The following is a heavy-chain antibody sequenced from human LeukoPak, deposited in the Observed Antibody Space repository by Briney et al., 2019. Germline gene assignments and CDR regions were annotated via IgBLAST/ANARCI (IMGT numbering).Heavy chain of an antibody. CDR2: TYYRSKWYN. CDR1: GDSVSSNSAA. Sequence: SQTLSLTCAISGDSVSSNSAAWNWIRQSPSRGLEWLGRTYYRSKWYNDYAVSVKSRITINPDTSKNQFSLQPNSVTPEDTAVYYCARAYRERAAAGHYYYMDVWGKGTTVTVSS. CDR3: ARAYRERAAAGHYYYMDV. J-gene: IGHJ6*03. D-gene: IGHD6-13*01. V-gene: IGHV6-1*01.